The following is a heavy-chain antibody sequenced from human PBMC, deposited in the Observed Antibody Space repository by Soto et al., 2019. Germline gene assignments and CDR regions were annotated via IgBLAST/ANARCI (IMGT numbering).Heavy chain of an antibody. V-gene: IGHV5-51*01. J-gene: IGHJ6*02. Sequence: GESLKISCKGSGYSFTSYWIGWVRQMPGKGLEWMGIIYPGDSDTRYSPSFQGQVTISADKSISTAYLQWSSLKASDTAMYYCATAGLGSYYCYGMDVWGQGTTVTVSS. D-gene: IGHD6-13*01. CDR2: IYPGDSDT. CDR1: GYSFTSYW. CDR3: ATAGLGSYYCYGMDV.